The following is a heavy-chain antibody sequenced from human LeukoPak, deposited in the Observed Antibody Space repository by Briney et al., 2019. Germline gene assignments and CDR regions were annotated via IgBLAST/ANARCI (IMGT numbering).Heavy chain of an antibody. CDR1: GYSISSGYY. Sequence: SETLSLTCTVSGYSISSGYYWGWIRQPPGKGLEWIGSIYHSGSTYYNPSLKSRVTISVDTSKNQFSLKLSSVTAADTAVYYCARDLAGYSSSFYSQYNWFDPWGQGTLVTVSS. J-gene: IGHJ5*02. V-gene: IGHV4-38-2*02. D-gene: IGHD6-6*01. CDR3: ARDLAGYSSSFYSQYNWFDP. CDR2: IYHSGST.